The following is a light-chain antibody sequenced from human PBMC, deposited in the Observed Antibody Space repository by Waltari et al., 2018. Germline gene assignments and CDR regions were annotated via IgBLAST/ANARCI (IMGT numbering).Light chain of an antibody. CDR3: SSYASGNTL. CDR2: DVS. CDR1: TSATGGYTY. Sequence: QSPLTQPAPVSGSPGQSITISCTGTTSATGGYTYVSWYQQHPGKAPRLMIYDVSDRPSGVSNRFSGSKSGNTASLTISGLQAEDEADYYCSSYASGNTLFGGGTKLTVL. V-gene: IGLV2-14*03. J-gene: IGLJ2*01.